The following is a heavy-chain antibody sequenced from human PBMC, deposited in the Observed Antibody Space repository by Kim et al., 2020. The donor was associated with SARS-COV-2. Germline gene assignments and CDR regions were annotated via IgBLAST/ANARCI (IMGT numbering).Heavy chain of an antibody. Sequence: PTLSSRVTISVDTSKNPFSLKLSSVTAADTAVYYCARAKVSTVTEYYFDYWGQGTLVTVSS. J-gene: IGHJ4*02. CDR3: ARAKVSTVTEYYFDY. V-gene: IGHV4-30-2*05. D-gene: IGHD4-4*01.